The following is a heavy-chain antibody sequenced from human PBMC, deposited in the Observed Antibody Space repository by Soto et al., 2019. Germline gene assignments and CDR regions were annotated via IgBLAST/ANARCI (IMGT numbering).Heavy chain of an antibody. CDR2: LSYDGSNK. D-gene: IGHD1-26*01. CDR1: GFNFNDHY. CDR3: ATENIGSHWGLLEFDY. Sequence: VQLVESGGGVVQPGRSLRLSCAASGFNFNDHYMHWVRQAPGKGLEGVAVLSYDGSNKKYADSVRGRFTISRDNSENTLYLQMNGLRPEDTALYFCATENIGSHWGLLEFDYWGQGTSVTVS. J-gene: IGHJ4*02. V-gene: IGHV3-30*03.